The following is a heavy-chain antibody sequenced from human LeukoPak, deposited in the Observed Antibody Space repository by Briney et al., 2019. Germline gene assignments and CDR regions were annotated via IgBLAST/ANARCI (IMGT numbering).Heavy chain of an antibody. D-gene: IGHD4-17*01. CDR1: GFAINSQA. Sequence: GGSLRLSCTASGFAINSQAMSWVRQAPGKGLEWVSATSGVGDGYYAESVKGRFTIFRDNSRNTVFLELNRLRAEDPAVYYCANLYGDKDEKWGQGTLVTVSS. CDR2: TSGVGDG. V-gene: IGHV3-23*01. CDR3: ANLYGDKDEK. J-gene: IGHJ4*02.